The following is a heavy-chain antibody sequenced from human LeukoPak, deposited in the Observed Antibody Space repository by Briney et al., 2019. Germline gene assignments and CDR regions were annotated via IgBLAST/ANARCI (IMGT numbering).Heavy chain of an antibody. J-gene: IGHJ4*02. D-gene: IGHD3-22*01. CDR1: GFTFSSYG. CDR2: ISGSGGST. CDR3: VREGYYDSSGYLGVFDY. V-gene: IGHV3-23*01. Sequence: GGSLRLSCAASGFTFSSYGMSWVRQAPGKGLEWVSAISGSGGSTYYADSVKGRFTIPRDNAKNSMYLQMNSLRAEDTAVYYCVREGYYDSSGYLGVFDYWGQGTLVTVSS.